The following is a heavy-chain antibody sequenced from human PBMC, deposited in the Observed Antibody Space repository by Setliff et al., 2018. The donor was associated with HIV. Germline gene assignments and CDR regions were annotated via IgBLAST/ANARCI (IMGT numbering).Heavy chain of an antibody. J-gene: IGHJ4*02. CDR1: GGSFGSFA. Sequence: SVKVSCKASGGSFGSFAISWVRQAPGQGLEWMGRINPNSGGTNYAQRFQGRVTITADETTSTAYMELSSLRSEDTAVYFCARDPVSDNSATPYYFDYWGQGTLVTVS. V-gene: IGHV1-69*13. D-gene: IGHD2-21*01. CDR3: ARDPVSDNSATPYYFDY. CDR2: INPNSGGT.